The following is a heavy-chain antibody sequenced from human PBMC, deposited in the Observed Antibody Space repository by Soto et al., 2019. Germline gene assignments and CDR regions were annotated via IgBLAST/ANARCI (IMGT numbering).Heavy chain of an antibody. J-gene: IGHJ6*02. CDR3: ARDAALTGTFYYGMDV. D-gene: IGHD1-20*01. CDR2: ISYDGSNK. V-gene: IGHV3-30*03. CDR1: GFTFSSYW. Sequence: PWGSLRLSCAASGFTFSSYWMSWVRQAPGKGLEWVAVISYDGSNKYYADSVKGRFTISRDNSKNTLYLQMNSLRAEDTAVYYCARDAALTGTFYYGMDVWGQGTTVTVS.